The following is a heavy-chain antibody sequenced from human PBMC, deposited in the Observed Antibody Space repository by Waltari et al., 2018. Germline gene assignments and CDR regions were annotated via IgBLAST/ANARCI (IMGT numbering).Heavy chain of an antibody. J-gene: IGHJ4*02. Sequence: QVQLVQSGAEVKKPGASVKVSCKASGYTFTGYYMHWGRQAPGQGLEWMGRVNPDSGGTNYARKFQGRVTMTRDTSISTAYMELSRLRSDDTAVYYCASGTTRFYFDYWGQGTLVTVSS. CDR3: ASGTTRFYFDY. V-gene: IGHV1-2*06. D-gene: IGHD1-7*01. CDR2: VNPDSGGT. CDR1: GYTFTGYY.